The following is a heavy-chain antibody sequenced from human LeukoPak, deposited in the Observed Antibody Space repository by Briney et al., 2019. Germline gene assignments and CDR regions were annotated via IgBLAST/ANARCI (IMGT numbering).Heavy chain of an antibody. CDR2: IYYSGST. V-gene: IGHV4-31*03. D-gene: IGHD2/OR15-2a*01. CDR3: SIAFSFLLDC. CDR1: GGSISSGGYY. J-gene: IGHJ4*02. Sequence: PSETLSLTCTVSGGSISSGGYYWSWIRQHPGTGLEWIGYIYYSGSTYYNPSLKSRVTISVDTSKNQFSLKVSSVTAADTAVYFCSIAFSFLLDCWGQVTLVTASA.